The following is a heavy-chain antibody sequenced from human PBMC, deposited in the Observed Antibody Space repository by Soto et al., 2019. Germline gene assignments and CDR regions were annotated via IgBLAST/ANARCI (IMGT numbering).Heavy chain of an antibody. D-gene: IGHD2-2*01. CDR3: TRADIVVVPGAVHYGMDV. CDR1: GFSFGGYA. J-gene: IGHJ6*02. V-gene: IGHV3-49*03. CDR2: IRSKAYGGTT. Sequence: SLRLSCRAAGFSFGGYAGSWFRKAPGKGLEWVGFIRSKAYGGTTEYAASVRGRFTVSRDDSKSIAYLQINSLKTEDTGLYYCTRADIVVVPGAVHYGMDVWGQGTTVTVSS.